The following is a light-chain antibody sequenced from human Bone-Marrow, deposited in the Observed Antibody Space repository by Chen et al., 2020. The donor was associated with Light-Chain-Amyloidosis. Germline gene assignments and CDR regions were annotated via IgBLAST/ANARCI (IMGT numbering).Light chain of an antibody. V-gene: IGKV1-5*03. J-gene: IGKJ1*01. CDR3: QHYNSYPWT. Sequence: DIQMTQSPSTLSASVGDSVTITCRASQSLSGWLAWYQQKPGKAPKLLIYKASSLESGVPSRFSGSGSGTEFTLTISSLQPDDFATYYCQHYNSYPWTFGQGTKVEI. CDR2: KAS. CDR1: QSLSGW.